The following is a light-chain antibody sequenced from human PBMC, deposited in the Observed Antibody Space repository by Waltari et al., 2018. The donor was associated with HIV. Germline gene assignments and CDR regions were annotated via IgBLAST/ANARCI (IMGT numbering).Light chain of an antibody. V-gene: IGKV4-1*01. CDR3: QQYFSLPAT. CDR2: RAS. J-gene: IGKJ4*01. CDR1: RPLFYNFNNQDY. Sequence: DIVMTQSPDSLAVSLGERATNHCWPSRPLFYNFNNQDYLAWYQHKRGQPPKLLIYRASTRAPGVSDRFSGSGSGTNFSLTITSLQAEDLALYYCQQYFSLPATFGGGTKVEI.